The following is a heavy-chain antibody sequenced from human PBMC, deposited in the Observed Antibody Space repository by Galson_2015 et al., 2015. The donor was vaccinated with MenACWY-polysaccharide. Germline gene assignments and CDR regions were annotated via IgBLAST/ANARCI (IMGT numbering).Heavy chain of an antibody. CDR3: ARAHNYGDYEN. CDR2: IYSGGYT. V-gene: IGHV3-66*01. D-gene: IGHD4-17*01. CDR1: GFTVSSNY. J-gene: IGHJ4*02. Sequence: SLRLSCAASGFTVSSNYMSWVRQAPGKGLEWVSVIYSGGYTYYADSVKGRFTISRDNSKNTLFLQMNTLKVEDTAVYYCARAHNYGDYENRGQGTLVTVSS.